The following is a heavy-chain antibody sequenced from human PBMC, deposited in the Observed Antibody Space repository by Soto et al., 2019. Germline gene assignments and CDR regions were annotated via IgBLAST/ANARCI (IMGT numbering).Heavy chain of an antibody. CDR3: ARDGDTVTTLNYYYGMDV. Sequence: SVKVSCKASGGTFSSYAISWVRQAPGQGLEWMGGIIPIFGTANYAQKFQGRVTITADESTSTAYMELSSLRSEDTAVYYCARDGDTVTTLNYYYGMDVWGQGTTVTVSS. CDR2: IIPIFGTA. D-gene: IGHD4-4*01. V-gene: IGHV1-69*13. J-gene: IGHJ6*02. CDR1: GGTFSSYA.